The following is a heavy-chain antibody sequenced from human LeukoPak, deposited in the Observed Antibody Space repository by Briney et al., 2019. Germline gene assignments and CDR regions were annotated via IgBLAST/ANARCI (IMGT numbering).Heavy chain of an antibody. CDR1: GGSISSGSYY. Sequence: SQTLSLTCTVSGGSISSGSYYWSWIRQPAGKGLEWIGRIYTSGSTNYNPSLKSRVTISVDTSKNQFSLELSSVTAADTAVYYCAREPLLWFGERRRAFDPWGQGTLVTVSS. J-gene: IGHJ5*02. V-gene: IGHV4-61*02. CDR2: IYTSGST. CDR3: AREPLLWFGERRRAFDP. D-gene: IGHD3-10*01.